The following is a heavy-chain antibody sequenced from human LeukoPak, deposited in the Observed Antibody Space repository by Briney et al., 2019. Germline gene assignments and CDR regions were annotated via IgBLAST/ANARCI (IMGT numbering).Heavy chain of an antibody. CDR2: IYYSGST. V-gene: IGHV4-39*01. J-gene: IGHJ5*02. CDR3: ARQIKYGSGSYYEGWFDP. CDR1: GGSISSSSYY. D-gene: IGHD3-10*01. Sequence: SETLSLTCTVSGGSISSSSYYWGWIRQPPGKGLEWIGSIYYSGSTYYNPSLKSRVTISVDTSKNQFSLKLSSVTAADTAVYYCARQIKYGSGSYYEGWFDPWGQGTLVTVSS.